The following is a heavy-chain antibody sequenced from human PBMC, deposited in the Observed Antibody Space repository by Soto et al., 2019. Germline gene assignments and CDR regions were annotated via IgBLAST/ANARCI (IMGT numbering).Heavy chain of an antibody. J-gene: IGHJ6*03. CDR3: ARAPKPPGIAAAHAYYYYYMDV. D-gene: IGHD6-13*01. V-gene: IGHV3-7*01. CDR2: IKQDGSEK. CDR1: GFTFSSYW. Sequence: GGSLRLSCAASGFTFSSYWMSWVRQAPGKGLEWVANIKQDGSEKYYVDSVKGRFTISRDNAKNSLYLQMNSLRAEDTAVYYCARAPKPPGIAAAHAYYYYYMDVWGKGTTVTVSS.